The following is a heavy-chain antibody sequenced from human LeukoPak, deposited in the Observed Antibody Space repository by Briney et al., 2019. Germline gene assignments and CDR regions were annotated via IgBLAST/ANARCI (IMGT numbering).Heavy chain of an antibody. Sequence: GETLKISCKGSGYSFNSYWIGWVRQMPGKGLEWMGITGPSDSDTRYSPSFQGQVTISADKSISTAYLQWSSLKASDIAMYYCARHGGRSGLYYYYGMDVWGQGTTVTVSS. CDR2: TGPSDSDT. CDR1: GYSFNSYW. J-gene: IGHJ6*02. CDR3: ARHGGRSGLYYYYGMDV. D-gene: IGHD6-25*01. V-gene: IGHV5-51*01.